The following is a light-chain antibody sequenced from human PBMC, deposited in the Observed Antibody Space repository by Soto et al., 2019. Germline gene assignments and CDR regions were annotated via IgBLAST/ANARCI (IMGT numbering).Light chain of an antibody. CDR2: AAS. J-gene: IGKJ1*01. CDR3: QQSYSTHWT. CDR1: QSISSY. Sequence: DIQMTQSPSSLSASVGDRVTITCRASQSISSYLNWYQQKPGKAPKLLIYAASSLQSGVPSRFSGSGSGTDFTLTISSLQPEDVATYYCQQSYSTHWTFGKRTNVEIK. V-gene: IGKV1-39*01.